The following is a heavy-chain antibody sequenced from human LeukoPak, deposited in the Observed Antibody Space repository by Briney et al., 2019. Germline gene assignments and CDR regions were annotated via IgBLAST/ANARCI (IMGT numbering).Heavy chain of an antibody. D-gene: IGHD2-8*02. J-gene: IGHJ4*02. CDR3: AKVDGTGNSVFDY. CDR1: GLIFNNYW. CDR2: VSPDGRST. Sequence: GRSLRLSCSASGLIFNNYWTHWVRQAPGKGLVWISRVSPDGRSTNYADSVKGRFTISRDNAKNTMYLQMNSLSAADTAIYYCAKVDGTGNSVFDYWGQGTLVPVSS. V-gene: IGHV3-74*01.